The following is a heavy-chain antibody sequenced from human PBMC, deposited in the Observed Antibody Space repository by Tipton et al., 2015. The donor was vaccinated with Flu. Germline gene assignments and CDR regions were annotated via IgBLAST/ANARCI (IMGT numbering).Heavy chain of an antibody. Sequence: VQLVQSGGGLVQPGGSLRLSCATSGFTFSHYWMNWVRQAPGKGLEWVSAFGGNGGTYYADSVKGRFTISRDNSKNTLYLQMNSLRAEDTAAYYCAKEGGWELSSPHFDYWGQGTLVTVSS. J-gene: IGHJ4*02. CDR1: GFTFSHYW. CDR2: FGGNGGT. CDR3: AKEGGWELSSPHFDY. D-gene: IGHD1-26*01. V-gene: IGHV3-23*04.